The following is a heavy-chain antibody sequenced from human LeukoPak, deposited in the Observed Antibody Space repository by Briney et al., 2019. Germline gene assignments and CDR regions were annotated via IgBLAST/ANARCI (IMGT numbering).Heavy chain of an antibody. CDR1: GFSFSSYW. CDR3: ARDSSDAYNPEPGY. J-gene: IGHJ4*02. V-gene: IGHV3-7*01. D-gene: IGHD5-24*01. Sequence: GGSLRLSCAASGFSFSSYWMSWVRQAPGKGLEWVAKIKRDGSEKYYVDSVKGRFTISRDNAKNSLYLQMNSLRAEDTAMYYCARDSSDAYNPEPGYWGQGTLVTVSS. CDR2: IKRDGSEK.